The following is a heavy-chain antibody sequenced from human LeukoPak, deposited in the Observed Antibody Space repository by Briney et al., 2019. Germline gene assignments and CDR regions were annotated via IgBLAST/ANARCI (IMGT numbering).Heavy chain of an antibody. CDR1: GFTFGDYA. CDR2: IRSKADGGTT. CDR3: TPGDYGNYFYDMDV. V-gene: IGHV3-49*03. Sequence: GGSLRLSCTASGFTFGDYAMTWFRQAPGKGLEWVGFIRSKADGGTTENAASVKGRFTISRDDSKRIAYLQMNSLKIEDTAVYYCTPGDYGNYFYDMDVWGQGTTVTVSS. D-gene: IGHD4-17*01. J-gene: IGHJ6*02.